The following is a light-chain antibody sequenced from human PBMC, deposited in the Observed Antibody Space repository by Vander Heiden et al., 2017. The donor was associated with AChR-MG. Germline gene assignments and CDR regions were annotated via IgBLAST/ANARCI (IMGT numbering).Light chain of an antibody. CDR2: SNN. J-gene: IGLJ3*02. CDR1: SSNIGSNY. Sequence: QSVLTQPPSASGTPGQRVTIPCSGSSSNIGSNYVYWYQQLPGTAPKLLIYSNNRRPSGVPDRFSGSKSGTSASLAISGLRSEDEADYYCAAWDDSLSGWVFGGGTKLTGL. CDR3: AAWDDSLSGWV. V-gene: IGLV1-47*02.